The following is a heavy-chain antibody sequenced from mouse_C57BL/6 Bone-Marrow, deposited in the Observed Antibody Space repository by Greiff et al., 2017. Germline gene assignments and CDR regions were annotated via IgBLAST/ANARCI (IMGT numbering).Heavy chain of an antibody. Sequence: VQLQQSGAELARPGASVKMSCTASGYTFTSYTMHWVKQRPGQGLEWIGYINPSGGYTKYNQKFKDKATLTADKSSSTAYMQLSSLTSADSAVYYWARDSGSGDYWYFDVWGTGTTVTVSS. V-gene: IGHV1-4*01. D-gene: IGHD1-1*01. J-gene: IGHJ1*03. CDR1: GYTFTSYT. CDR3: ARDSGSGDYWYFDV. CDR2: INPSGGYT.